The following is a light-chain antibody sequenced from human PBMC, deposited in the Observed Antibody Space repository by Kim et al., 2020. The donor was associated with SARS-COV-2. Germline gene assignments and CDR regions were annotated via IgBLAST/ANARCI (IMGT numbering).Light chain of an antibody. V-gene: IGKV3-15*01. CDR1: QSVSSN. CDR3: QQYNDWPPWT. J-gene: IGKJ1*01. Sequence: EIVMTQSPGTLSVSPGQRATLFCRASQSVSSNLAWYQQTPGQAPRLLIYGVSTRASGIPARFSGSGSGTEFTLTISSLQSEDFAVYYCQQYNDWPPWTFGQGTKVDIK. CDR2: GVS.